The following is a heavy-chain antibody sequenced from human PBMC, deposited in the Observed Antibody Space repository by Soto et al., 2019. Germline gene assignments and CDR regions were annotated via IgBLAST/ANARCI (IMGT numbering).Heavy chain of an antibody. CDR3: ARVVAVAGTFSYYFDY. CDR2: IIPIFGTA. CDR1: GGTFSSYA. V-gene: IGHV1-69*01. J-gene: IGHJ4*02. Sequence: QVQLVQSGAEVKKPGSSVKVSCKASGGTFSSYAISWVRQAPGQGLEWMGGIIPIFGTANYAQKFQGRVMITADESTSTAYMELSSLRSEDTAVYYCARVVAVAGTFSYYFDYWGQGTLVTVSS. D-gene: IGHD6-19*01.